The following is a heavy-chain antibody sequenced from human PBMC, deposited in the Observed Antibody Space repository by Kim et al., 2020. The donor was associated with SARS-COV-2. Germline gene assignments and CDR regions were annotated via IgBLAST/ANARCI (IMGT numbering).Heavy chain of an antibody. CDR3: ATGDDYYDSSGTFYYYYGMDV. CDR1: GYTLTELS. J-gene: IGHJ6*02. CDR2: FDPEDGET. D-gene: IGHD3-22*01. Sequence: ASVKVSCKVSGYTLTELSMHWVRQAPGKGLEWMGGFDPEDGETIYAQKFQGRVTMTEDTSTDTAYMELSSLRSEDTAVYYCATGDDYYDSSGTFYYYYGMDVWGQGTPVTVSS. V-gene: IGHV1-24*01.